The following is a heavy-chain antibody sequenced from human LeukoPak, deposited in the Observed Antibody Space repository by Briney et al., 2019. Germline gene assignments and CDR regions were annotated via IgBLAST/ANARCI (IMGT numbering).Heavy chain of an antibody. V-gene: IGHV3-30*04. D-gene: IGHD5-18*01. CDR1: GFTFSSYA. Sequence: GGSLRLSCAASGFTFSSYAMHWVRQAPGKGLEWVAVISYDGSNKYYADSVKGRFTIYRDNSKNTLYLQMNSLRAEDTAVYHCARVAREWILPTFDYWGQGTLVTVSS. CDR3: ARVAREWILPTFDY. J-gene: IGHJ4*02. CDR2: ISYDGSNK.